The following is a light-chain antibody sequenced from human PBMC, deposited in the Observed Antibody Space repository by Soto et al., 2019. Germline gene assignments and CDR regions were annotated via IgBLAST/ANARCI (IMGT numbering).Light chain of an antibody. Sequence: IVLTQSPGTLSFSRVYRSTLSCSASQSFSSHFLAWYQQKPGQAPRLLIYAASNRATGIPDRFSGSGSGTDFTLTISSLEPEDFAVYYCQQRSNWPPWTFGQGTKVDIK. J-gene: IGKJ1*01. V-gene: IGKV3-11*01. CDR3: QQRSNWPPWT. CDR2: AAS. CDR1: QSFSSH.